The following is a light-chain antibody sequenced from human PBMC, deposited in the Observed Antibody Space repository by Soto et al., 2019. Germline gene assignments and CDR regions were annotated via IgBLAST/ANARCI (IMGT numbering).Light chain of an antibody. CDR3: ASYTTSTAWV. Sequence: QSALTHPPSVSGSPGQSVTISCTGTSSDAGGFNLVPLYQQPPGTAPKVIIYEVTNRPSGVPDGFSGSKSGNTASLTISGLHAEDAADYYCASYTTSTAWVFGGGTKPTAL. V-gene: IGLV2-18*02. J-gene: IGLJ3*02. CDR2: EVT. CDR1: SSDAGGFNL.